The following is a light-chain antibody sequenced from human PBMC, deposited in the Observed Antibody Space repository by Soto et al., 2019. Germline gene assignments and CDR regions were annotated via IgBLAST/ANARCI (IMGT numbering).Light chain of an antibody. Sequence: QSALTQPASVSGYPGQSITISCTGTSSDVGGYNYVSWYQQHPGKAPKLMIYDVSNRPSGVSNRFSGSKSGNTASLTISGLQADDEADYYCSSYTSSSTLVFGGGTKLTVL. CDR3: SSYTSSSTLV. CDR1: SSDVGGYNY. CDR2: DVS. J-gene: IGLJ2*01. V-gene: IGLV2-14*01.